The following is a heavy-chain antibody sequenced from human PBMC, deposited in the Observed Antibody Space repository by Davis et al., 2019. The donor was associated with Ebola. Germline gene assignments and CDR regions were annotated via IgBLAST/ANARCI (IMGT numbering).Heavy chain of an antibody. CDR3: AKGASSRPYRDGSGSYELGY. J-gene: IGHJ4*02. CDR2: ISGSGGST. CDR1: GFTFSSYA. Sequence: PGGSLRLSCAASGFTFSSYAISWVRQAPGKGLEWVSAISGSGGSTYYADSVKGRFTISRDNSKNTLYLQMNSLRAEDTAVYYCAKGASSRPYRDGSGSYELGYWGQGTLVTVSS. D-gene: IGHD3-10*01. V-gene: IGHV3-23*01.